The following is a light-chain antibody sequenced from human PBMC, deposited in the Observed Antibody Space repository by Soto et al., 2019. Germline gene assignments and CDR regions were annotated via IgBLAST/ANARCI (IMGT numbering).Light chain of an antibody. CDR2: EVS. J-gene: IGLJ2*01. Sequence: QSALTQPPSASGSPGQSVTISCTGTSSDVGGYNYVSWYQQHPGKAPKLMIYEVSKRPPWVPDRFSGSKSGNTASLTVSGLQAEDEADYYCSSYAGSNNVVFGGGTKVTVL. CDR1: SSDVGGYNY. V-gene: IGLV2-8*01. CDR3: SSYAGSNNVV.